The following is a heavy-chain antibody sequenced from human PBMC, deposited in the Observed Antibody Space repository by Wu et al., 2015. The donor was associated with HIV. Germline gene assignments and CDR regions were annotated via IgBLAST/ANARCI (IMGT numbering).Heavy chain of an antibody. CDR3: ARTTVGYYGSGIQDNAFDI. CDR1: GGTFSDYA. Sequence: QVQLVQSGAEVKKPGSSVKVSCKTSGGTFSDYAVNWVRQAPGQGLEWMGGIIPFFGTPNYAQKFQGRVTITTDKSMTTVYMELSSLRSEDTAVYYCARTTVGYYGSGIQDNAFDIWGQRDKWSPSLQ. J-gene: IGHJ3*02. V-gene: IGHV1-69*05. D-gene: IGHD3-10*01. CDR2: IIPFFGTP.